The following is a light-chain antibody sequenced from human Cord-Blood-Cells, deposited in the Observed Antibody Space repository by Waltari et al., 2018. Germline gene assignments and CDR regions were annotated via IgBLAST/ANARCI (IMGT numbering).Light chain of an antibody. J-gene: IGKJ1*01. V-gene: IGKV4-1*01. CDR3: QQYYSTPWT. CDR2: WAS. Sequence: DIVMTQSQDSLAVSLGERDTINCKSSQSVLYSSNNKNYLAWYKQKPGQPPKLLIYWASTRESGVPDRFSGSGSGTDFTLTISSLQAEDVAVYYCQQYYSTPWTFGQGTKVEIK. CDR1: QSVLYSSNNKNY.